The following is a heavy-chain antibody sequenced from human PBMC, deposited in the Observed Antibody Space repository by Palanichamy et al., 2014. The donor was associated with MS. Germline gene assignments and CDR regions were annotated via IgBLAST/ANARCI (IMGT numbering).Heavy chain of an antibody. V-gene: IGHV4-34*01. CDR2: INHSGST. CDR3: ARGRRLAGREELNYFEG. D-gene: IGHD1-26*01. CDR1: GGSFSGYY. J-gene: IGHJ4*02. Sequence: QVQLQQWGAGLLKPSETLSLTCAVYGGSFSGYYWSWIRQPPGKGLEWIGEINHSGSTNYNPSLKSRVTISVDTSKNQFSLKLSSVTAADTAVYYCARGRRLAGREELNYFEGWGQGTLVTVSS.